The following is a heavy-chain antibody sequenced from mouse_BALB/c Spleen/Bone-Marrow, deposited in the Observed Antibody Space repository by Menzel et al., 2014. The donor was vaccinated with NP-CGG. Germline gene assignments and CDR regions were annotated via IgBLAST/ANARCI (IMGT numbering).Heavy chain of an antibody. CDR2: INPSSGYT. Sequence: QVQLQQSGAELAKPGASVKTSCKASGYTFTSYWMHWVKQRPGQGLEWIGNINPSSGYTEYHQKFKDKATLTADKSSSTAYMQLSSLTSEDSAVYYCARPITTGIQAWFAYWGQGILVTVSA. J-gene: IGHJ3*01. V-gene: IGHV1-7*01. D-gene: IGHD2-4*01. CDR1: GYTFTSYW. CDR3: ARPITTGIQAWFAY.